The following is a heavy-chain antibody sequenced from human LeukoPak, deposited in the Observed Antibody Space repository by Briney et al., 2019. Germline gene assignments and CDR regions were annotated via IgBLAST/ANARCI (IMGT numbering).Heavy chain of an antibody. CDR3: ATRPTVPIGPYYYYYMDV. D-gene: IGHD2-2*01. V-gene: IGHV1-46*01. CDR2: INPSGSST. J-gene: IGHJ6*03. CDR1: GYTFTSHY. Sequence: ASVKVSCKASGYTFTSHYMHWVRQAPGQGLEWMGLINPSGSSTLYAQKFQGRVTMTRDMSTTTDYMELSSLRSEDTAVYYCATRPTVPIGPYYYYYMDVWGKGTTVTVSS.